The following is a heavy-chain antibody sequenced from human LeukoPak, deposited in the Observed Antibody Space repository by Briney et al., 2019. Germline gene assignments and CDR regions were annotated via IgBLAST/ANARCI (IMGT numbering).Heavy chain of an antibody. Sequence: SETLSLTCAVYGGSLSGYYWTWIRQTPGKGLEWIGEINYSGNTNYNRSLKSRVTISADTSKNQFPLRLSSVTAADTAVYYCARRGTAYCRGGNCYSDKYFDYWGQGTQVTVSS. CDR2: INYSGNT. CDR3: ARRGTAYCRGGNCYSDKYFDY. V-gene: IGHV4-34*01. D-gene: IGHD2-15*01. CDR1: GGSLSGYY. J-gene: IGHJ4*02.